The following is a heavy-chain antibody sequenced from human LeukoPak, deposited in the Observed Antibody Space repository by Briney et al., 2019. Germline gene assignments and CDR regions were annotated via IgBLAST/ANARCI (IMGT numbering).Heavy chain of an antibody. CDR1: GGTFSSYA. D-gene: IGHD4-11*01. J-gene: IGHJ4*02. CDR3: ATNTWASLQYYFDY. V-gene: IGHV1-18*01. Sequence: VASVKVSCKASGGTFSSYAISWVRQAPGQGLEWMGWISAYNGNTNYAQKLQGRVTMTTDTSTSTAYMELRSLRSEDTAVYYCATNTWASLQYYFDYWGQGTLVTVSS. CDR2: ISAYNGNT.